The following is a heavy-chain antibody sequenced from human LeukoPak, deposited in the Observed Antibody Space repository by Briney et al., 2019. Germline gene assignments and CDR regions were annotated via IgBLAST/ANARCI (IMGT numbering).Heavy chain of an antibody. J-gene: IGHJ3*02. CDR1: GYTLTELS. D-gene: IGHD1-26*01. V-gene: IGHV1-24*01. CDR2: FGPEDGET. Sequence: ASVKVSCKVSGYTLTELSMHWVRQAPGKGLEWMGGFGPEDGETIYAQKFQGRVTMTEDTSTDTAYMELSSLRSGDTAVYYCATAGPYSGSYYAFDIWGQGTMVTVSS. CDR3: ATAGPYSGSYYAFDI.